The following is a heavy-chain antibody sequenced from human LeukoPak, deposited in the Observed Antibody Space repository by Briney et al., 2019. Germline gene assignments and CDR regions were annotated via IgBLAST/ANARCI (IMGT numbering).Heavy chain of an antibody. D-gene: IGHD6-13*01. V-gene: IGHV4-30-4*08. Sequence: SETLSLTCTVSGGSISNGDYYWSWIRQPPGKGLEWIGYIYYSGSTYYNPSLKSRVTISVDTSKNQFSLKLNSVTAADTAVYYCVRGSSMAAALFGYWGQGSLVTVSS. CDR1: GGSISNGDYY. CDR2: IYYSGST. CDR3: VRGSSMAAALFGY. J-gene: IGHJ4*02.